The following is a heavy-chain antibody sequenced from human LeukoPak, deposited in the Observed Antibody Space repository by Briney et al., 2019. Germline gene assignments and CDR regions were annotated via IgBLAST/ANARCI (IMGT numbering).Heavy chain of an antibody. D-gene: IGHD2-15*01. V-gene: IGHV3-33*01. CDR2: IWHDGSSE. CDR1: GFTFRNYG. Sequence: GGSLRLSCAASGFTFRNYGMHWVRQAPGRGLEWVAGIWHDGSSEYYADSVKGRLPISRDNSKNTLYLQMNSLRDEDTAMYYCARDAATSGHYSYFDYWGQGILVTVSS. CDR3: ARDAATSGHYSYFDY. J-gene: IGHJ4*02.